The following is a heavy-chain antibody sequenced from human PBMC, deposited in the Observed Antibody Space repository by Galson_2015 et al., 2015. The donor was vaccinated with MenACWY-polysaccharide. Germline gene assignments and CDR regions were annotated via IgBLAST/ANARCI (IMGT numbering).Heavy chain of an antibody. CDR2: ISKTGDSI. Sequence: SLRLSCAASGFSLGAWYMSWIRQAPGKGLEWVSYISKTGDSIYYADSARGRFTIFRDNARNSLFLQMNSLDAEDTAIYYCARGHYCLDVWGQGTTVTVSS. J-gene: IGHJ6*02. CDR3: ARGHYCLDV. V-gene: IGHV3-11*01. CDR1: GFSLGAWY.